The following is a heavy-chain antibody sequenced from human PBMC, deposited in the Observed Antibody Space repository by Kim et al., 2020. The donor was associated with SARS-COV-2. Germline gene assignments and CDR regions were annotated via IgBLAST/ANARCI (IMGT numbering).Heavy chain of an antibody. CDR1: GYSFTDFW. V-gene: IGHV5-51*01. CDR2: IYPGDSDT. J-gene: IGHJ4*02. CDR3: ARHFSAGFSYGWIDY. D-gene: IGHD5-18*01. Sequence: GESLKISCKGSGYSFTDFWIGWVRQMPGKGLEWMGIIYPGDSDTRYSPAFQGQVTISADKSISTAYLQWTSLKASDTAIYYCARHFSAGFSYGWIDYWGQGTLVTVSS.